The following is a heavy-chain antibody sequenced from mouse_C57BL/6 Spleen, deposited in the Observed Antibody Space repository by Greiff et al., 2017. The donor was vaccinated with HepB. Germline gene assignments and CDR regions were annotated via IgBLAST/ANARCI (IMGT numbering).Heavy chain of an antibody. CDR1: GYTFTSYW. J-gene: IGHJ4*01. CDR3: ARNGYYVGDY. V-gene: IGHV1-59*01. CDR2: IDPSDSYT. D-gene: IGHD2-3*01. Sequence: QVQLQQSGAELVRPGTSVKLSCKASGYTFTSYWMHWVKQRPGQGLEWIGVIDPSDSYTNYNQKFKGKATLTVDTSSSTAYMQLSSLTSEDSAVYYCARNGYYVGDYWGQGTSVTVSS.